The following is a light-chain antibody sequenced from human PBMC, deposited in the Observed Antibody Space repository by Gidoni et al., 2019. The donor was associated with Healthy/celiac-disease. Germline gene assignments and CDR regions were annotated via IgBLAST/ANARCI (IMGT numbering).Light chain of an antibody. Sequence: EIVLTQSPATLSLSPGERATLSCRASQSVSSYLAWYQQKPGQAPRLLIYDASNSATGIPARFSGSWSGTDFTLTFSSLEPEDFAVYYCQQRSNWPPWTFXQXTKVEIK. V-gene: IGKV3-11*01. CDR1: QSVSSY. J-gene: IGKJ1*01. CDR3: QQRSNWPPWT. CDR2: DAS.